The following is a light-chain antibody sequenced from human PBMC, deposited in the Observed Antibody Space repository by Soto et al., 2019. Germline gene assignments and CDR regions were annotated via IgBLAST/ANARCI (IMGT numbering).Light chain of an antibody. Sequence: EFVLTQSPGTLSLSPGDRATLSCRASQSVSSHFAWYQQKSGQAPRLLIYDASKRATGIPARFSGSGSGTDFTLTISRLEPEDFAVYYCQQRSNWPTFCQGTRLEIK. V-gene: IGKV3-11*01. CDR2: DAS. J-gene: IGKJ5*01. CDR3: QQRSNWPT. CDR1: QSVSSH.